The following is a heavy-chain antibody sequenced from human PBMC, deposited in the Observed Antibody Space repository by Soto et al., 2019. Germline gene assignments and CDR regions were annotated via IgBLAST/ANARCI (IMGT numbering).Heavy chain of an antibody. CDR2: IGTAGDT. CDR1: GFTFSSYD. Sequence: GGSLRLSCAASGFTFSSYDMHWLRQATGKGLEWVSAIGTAGDTYYQGSVKGRFTISRENAKNSLFLQMNNLRDGDTAVYYCGSVDLLTGQSFWGQGTMVTVSS. J-gene: IGHJ3*01. V-gene: IGHV3-13*04. D-gene: IGHD3-9*01. CDR3: GSVDLLTGQSF.